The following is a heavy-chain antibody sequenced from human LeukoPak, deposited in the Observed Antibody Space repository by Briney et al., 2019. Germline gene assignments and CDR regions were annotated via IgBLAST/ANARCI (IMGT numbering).Heavy chain of an antibody. Sequence: GGSLRLSCAASGFTFSSYGMSWVRQAPGKGLEWGANIKQDGSEKYYVDSVKGRFTISRDNAKNSLYLQMNSLRAEDTAVYYCARNSLTRFGGYDFWSGDFDYWGQGTLVTVSS. V-gene: IGHV3-7*01. CDR3: ARNSLTRFGGYDFWSGDFDY. CDR2: IKQDGSEK. CDR1: GFTFSSYG. D-gene: IGHD3-3*01. J-gene: IGHJ4*02.